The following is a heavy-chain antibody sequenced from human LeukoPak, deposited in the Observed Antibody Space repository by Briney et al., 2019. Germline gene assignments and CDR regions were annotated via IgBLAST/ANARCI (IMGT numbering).Heavy chain of an antibody. D-gene: IGHD1-26*01. V-gene: IGHV3-33*01. CDR2: IWYDGSNK. J-gene: IGHJ4*02. Sequence: GGSLRLSCAASGFTFSSYGMHWVRQAPGKGLEWVAVIWYDGSNKYYADSVKGQFTISRDNSKNTLYLQMNSLRVEDTAVYYCARESSGSYFFYWGQGTLVTVSS. CDR1: GFTFSSYG. CDR3: ARESSGSYFFY.